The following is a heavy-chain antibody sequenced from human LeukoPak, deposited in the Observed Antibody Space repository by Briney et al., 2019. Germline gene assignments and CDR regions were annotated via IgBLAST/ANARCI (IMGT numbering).Heavy chain of an antibody. CDR1: GGSFRSHY. CDR2: IYYSGST. V-gene: IGHV4-34*01. D-gene: IGHD6-6*01. Sequence: SETLSLTCGVYGGSFRSHYWSWIRQPPGKGLEWIGSIYYSGSTYYNPSLKSRVTILIDMSKNQFSLKLSSVTAADTAVYYCTRSVLASRSNPFDYWGQGTLVTVSS. CDR3: TRSVLASRSNPFDY. J-gene: IGHJ4*02.